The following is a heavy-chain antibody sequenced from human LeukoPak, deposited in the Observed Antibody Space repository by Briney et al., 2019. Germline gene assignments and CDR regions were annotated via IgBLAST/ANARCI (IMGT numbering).Heavy chain of an antibody. Sequence: SETLSLTCTVSGGSISSSTYYWGWIRQPPGKGLEWIGSIYDSGSTYSNPSLKSRLTISVDTSKNQFSLRLRSVTAADTAVYYCARDKTKWDYRGQGSLVTVSS. CDR1: GGSISSSTYY. CDR2: IYDSGST. CDR3: ARDKTKWDY. V-gene: IGHV4-39*07. J-gene: IGHJ4*02. D-gene: IGHD2-8*01.